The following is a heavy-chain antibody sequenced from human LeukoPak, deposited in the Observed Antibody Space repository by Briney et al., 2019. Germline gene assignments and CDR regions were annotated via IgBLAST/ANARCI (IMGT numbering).Heavy chain of an antibody. CDR3: AREEYCSSTSCYDNWFDP. D-gene: IGHD2-2*01. CDR2: IYYSGST. V-gene: IGHV4-61*01. CDR1: GGSVSSGSYY. Sequence: SETLSLTCTVSGGSVSSGSYYWSWIRRPPGKGLEWIGYIYYSGSTNYNPSLKSRVTISVDTSKNQFSLKLSSVTAADTAVYYCAREEYCSSTSCYDNWFDPWGQGTLVTVSS. J-gene: IGHJ5*02.